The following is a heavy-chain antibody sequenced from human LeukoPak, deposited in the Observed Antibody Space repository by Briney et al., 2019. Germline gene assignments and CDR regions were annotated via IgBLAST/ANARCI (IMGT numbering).Heavy chain of an antibody. V-gene: IGHV3-48*02. CDR2: ISSSSSTI. CDR3: ARDRNGDYASEY. Sequence: GGSLRLSCVASGFTFTSYSMNWVRQAPGKGLEWVSYISSSSSTIYYADSVKGRCTISRDNAQNSLYLQMNSLRDEDTAVYYCARDRNGDYASEYWGQGTLVTVSS. D-gene: IGHD4-17*01. CDR1: GFTFTSYS. J-gene: IGHJ4*02.